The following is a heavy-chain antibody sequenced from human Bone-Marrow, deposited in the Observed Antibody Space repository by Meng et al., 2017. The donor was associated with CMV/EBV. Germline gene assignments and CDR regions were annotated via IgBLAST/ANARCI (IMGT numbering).Heavy chain of an antibody. CDR2: IIPIFGTA. CDR3: ARRGTREGIQDYYYYGMDV. D-gene: IGHD1-26*01. J-gene: IGHJ6*02. V-gene: IGHV1-69*05. CDR1: GGTFSSYA. Sequence: SVKVSCKASGGTFSSYAISWVRQAPGQGLEWMVGIIPIFGTANYAQKFQGRVTITTDESTSTAYMELSSLRSEDTAVYYCARRGTREGIQDYYYYGMDVWGQGTTVTVSS.